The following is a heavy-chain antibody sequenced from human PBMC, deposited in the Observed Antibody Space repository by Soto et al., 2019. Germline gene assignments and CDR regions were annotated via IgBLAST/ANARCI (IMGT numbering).Heavy chain of an antibody. CDR2: IYYSGST. CDR3: ARGRDSSGYYYLRAYFDY. V-gene: IGHV4-59*01. Sequence: LETLSLTCTVSGGSISSYYWSWIRQPPGKGLEWIGYIYYSGSTNYNPSLKSRVTISVDTSKNQFSLKLSSVTAADTAVYYCARGRDSSGYYYLRAYFDYWGQGTLVTVSS. CDR1: GGSISSYY. D-gene: IGHD3-22*01. J-gene: IGHJ4*02.